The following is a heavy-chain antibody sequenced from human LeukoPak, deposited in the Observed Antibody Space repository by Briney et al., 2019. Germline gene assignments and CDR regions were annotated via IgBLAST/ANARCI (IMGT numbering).Heavy chain of an antibody. CDR2: ISCDGSNK. CDR3: AKDRRDGGYPYYFDY. V-gene: IGHV3-30*18. J-gene: IGHJ4*02. CDR1: GFTFSSYG. Sequence: GRSLRLSCAASGFTFSSYGMHWVRQAPGKGLEWVAVISCDGSNKYYADSVKGRFTISRDNSKNTLYLQMNSLRAEDTAVYYCAKDRRDGGYPYYFDYWGQGTLVTVSS. D-gene: IGHD5-12*01.